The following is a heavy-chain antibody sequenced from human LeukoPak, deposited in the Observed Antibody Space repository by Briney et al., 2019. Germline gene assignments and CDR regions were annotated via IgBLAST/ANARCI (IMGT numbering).Heavy chain of an antibody. CDR3: AREMARGVVPDY. Sequence: GGSLRLSCAASGFTFSSYAMYWVRQAPGKGLEWVAVISSNGNNKYFADSVKGRFTISRDTSKNTLYLQMNSLRGEDTAVYYCAREMARGVVPDYWGQGTLVTVSS. CDR2: ISSNGNNK. CDR1: GFTFSSYA. J-gene: IGHJ4*02. D-gene: IGHD3-10*01. V-gene: IGHV3-30-3*01.